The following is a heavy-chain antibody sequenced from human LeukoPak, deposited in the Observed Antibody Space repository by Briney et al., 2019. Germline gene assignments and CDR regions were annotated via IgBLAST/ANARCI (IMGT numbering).Heavy chain of an antibody. V-gene: IGHV4-59*11. CDR2: IYYSGST. Sequence: PSETLSLTCTVSGGSISSHYWSWIRQPPGKGLEWIGYIYYSGSTNYNPSLKSRVTISVDTSKNQFSLKLSSVTAADTAVYYCARDYTYYDFWSGYSGPGYYYYMDVWGKGTTVTVS. J-gene: IGHJ6*03. CDR1: GGSISSHY. D-gene: IGHD3-3*01. CDR3: ARDYTYYDFWSGYSGPGYYYYMDV.